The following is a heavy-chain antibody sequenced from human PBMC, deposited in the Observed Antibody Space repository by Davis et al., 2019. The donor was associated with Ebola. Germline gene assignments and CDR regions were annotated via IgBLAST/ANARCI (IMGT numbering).Heavy chain of an antibody. V-gene: IGHV3-33*05. D-gene: IGHD6-19*01. CDR1: GFTFSTYG. CDR2: ISYDGSNK. CDR3: AKGYGYSSGWYPPLSDY. Sequence: GGSLRLSCAASGFTFSTYGMHWVRQAPGKGLEWVAVISYDGSNKYYADSVKGRFTISRDNSKNTLYLQMNSLRAEDTAVYYCAKGYGYSSGWYPPLSDYWGQGTLVTVSS. J-gene: IGHJ4*02.